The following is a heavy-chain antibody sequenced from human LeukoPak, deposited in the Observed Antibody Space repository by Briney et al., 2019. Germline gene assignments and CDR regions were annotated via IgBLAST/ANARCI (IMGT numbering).Heavy chain of an antibody. D-gene: IGHD5-18*01. Sequence: GGSLRLSCAASGFTFSSYSMNWVRQAPGKGLEWVSSISSSSSYIYYADSVKGRFTISRDNAKNTLYLQMNSLTAEDTAVYYCARDPRGYSYGLFYYYYYMDVWGKGTTVTGSS. V-gene: IGHV3-21*01. J-gene: IGHJ6*03. CDR1: GFTFSSYS. CDR2: ISSSSSYI. CDR3: ARDPRGYSYGLFYYYYYMDV.